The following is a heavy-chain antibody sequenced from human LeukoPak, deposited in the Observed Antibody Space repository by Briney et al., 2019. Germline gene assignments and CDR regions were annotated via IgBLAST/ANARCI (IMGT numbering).Heavy chain of an antibody. CDR3: AKDLPDIVATIRERGLVG. Sequence: GGSLRLSCAASGFAFSSYAMSWVRQAPGKGLEWVSAISGSGGSTYYADSVKGRFTISRDNSKNTLYLQMNSLRAEDTAVYYCAKDLPDIVATIRERGLVGWGQGTLVTVSS. D-gene: IGHD5-12*01. V-gene: IGHV3-23*01. CDR2: ISGSGGST. J-gene: IGHJ4*02. CDR1: GFAFSSYA.